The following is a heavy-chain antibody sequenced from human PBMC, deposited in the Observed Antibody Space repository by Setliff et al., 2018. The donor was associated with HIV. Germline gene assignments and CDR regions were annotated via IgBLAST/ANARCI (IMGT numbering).Heavy chain of an antibody. CDR2: LYFTGST. CDR3: AAGLHYYDSTGYPLTFDY. D-gene: IGHD3-22*01. CDR1: GGSVSSGSYY. V-gene: IGHV4-39*01. J-gene: IGHJ4*02. Sequence: PSETLSLTCSVSGGSVSSGSYYWGWIRQPPGKGLEWIGTLYFTGSTYYNPSLKSRVTISVDTSKDQFSLKLSSVTAADTAVYYCAAGLHYYDSTGYPLTFDYWGQGALV.